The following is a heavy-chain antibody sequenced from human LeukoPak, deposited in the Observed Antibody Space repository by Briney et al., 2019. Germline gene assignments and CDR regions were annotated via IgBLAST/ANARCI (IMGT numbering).Heavy chain of an antibody. CDR3: ARDLARDYDILTGYYNIPRYYYMDV. CDR2: IYYSGST. D-gene: IGHD3-9*01. V-gene: IGHV4-59*01. Sequence: SETLSLTCTVSGGSISSYYWSWIRQPPGKGLEWIGYIYYSGSTNYNPSLKSRVTISVDTSKNQFSLKLSSVTAADTAVYYCARDLARDYDILTGYYNIPRYYYMDVWGKGTTVTVSS. J-gene: IGHJ6*03. CDR1: GGSISSYY.